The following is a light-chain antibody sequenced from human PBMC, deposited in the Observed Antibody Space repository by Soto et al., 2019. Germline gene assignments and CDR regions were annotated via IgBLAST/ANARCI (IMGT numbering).Light chain of an antibody. J-gene: IGLJ1*01. V-gene: IGLV1-44*01. CDR3: AAWDDSLNGGV. CDR1: SSNIGSNT. CDR2: SNN. Sequence: QSVLTPPPSASGTHGQRVTISCSGSSSNIGSNTVNWYQQLPGTAPKLLIYSNNQRPSGVPDPFSGSKSGTSAFLAISGLQSEDEADYYWAAWDDSLNGGVFGTGTKLTVL.